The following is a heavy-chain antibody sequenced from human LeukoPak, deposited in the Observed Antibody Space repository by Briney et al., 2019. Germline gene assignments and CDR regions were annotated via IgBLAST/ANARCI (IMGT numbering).Heavy chain of an antibody. CDR3: ARDRSIFGGQFDY. V-gene: IGHV4-59*01. Sequence: SETLSLTCTVSGGSISSYYWSWIRQPPGKGLEWIGYIYYSGSTNYNPSLKSRVTISVDTSKNQFSPKLSSVTAADTAVYYCARDRSIFGGQFDYWGQGTLVTVSS. D-gene: IGHD3-3*01. J-gene: IGHJ4*02. CDR1: GGSISSYY. CDR2: IYYSGST.